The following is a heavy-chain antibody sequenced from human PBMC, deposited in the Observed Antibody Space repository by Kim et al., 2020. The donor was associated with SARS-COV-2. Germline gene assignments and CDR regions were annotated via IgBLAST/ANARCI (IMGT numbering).Heavy chain of an antibody. D-gene: IGHD2-21*02. Sequence: TRYADSVKGRFTISRDNAKNKRYLQMNRLRAEDTDLYYCARTAYYNGMDVWGQGTTVTVSS. J-gene: IGHJ6*02. CDR2: T. V-gene: IGHV3-74*01. CDR3: ARTAYYNGMDV.